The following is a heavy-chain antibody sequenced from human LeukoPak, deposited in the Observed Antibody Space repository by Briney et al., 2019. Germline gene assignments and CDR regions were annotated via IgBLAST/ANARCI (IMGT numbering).Heavy chain of an antibody. J-gene: IGHJ6*02. CDR2: IYYSGST. CDR3: ARQTLSSGYDMYSYYYAMDV. D-gene: IGHD5-12*01. Sequence: SETLSLTCTVSGGSISSYYWSWIRQPPVKALEWIGYIYYSGSTNYNPSLKSRVTISVDTSKNQFSLKLSSVTAADTAVYYCARQTLSSGYDMYSYYYAMDVWGQGTTVTVSS. CDR1: GGSISSYY. V-gene: IGHV4-59*08.